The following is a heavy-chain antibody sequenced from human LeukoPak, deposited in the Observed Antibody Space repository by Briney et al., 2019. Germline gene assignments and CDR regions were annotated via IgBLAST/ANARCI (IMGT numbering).Heavy chain of an antibody. J-gene: IGHJ5*01. Sequence: PGGSLRLSCAASGFTFSNYAMHWVRQAPGKGLEWVALISYDGSVEKNAASVKGRFTISRDNSKNTLYLQMNSLRTEDTAVYYCARALGSSWDSSLDSWGPGTLVPVSS. CDR3: ARALGSSWDSSLDS. D-gene: IGHD6-13*01. CDR1: GFTFSNYA. CDR2: ISYDGSVE. V-gene: IGHV3-30*04.